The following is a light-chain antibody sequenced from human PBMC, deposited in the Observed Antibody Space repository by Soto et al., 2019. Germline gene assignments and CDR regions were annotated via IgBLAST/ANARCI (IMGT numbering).Light chain of an antibody. J-gene: IGLJ2*01. CDR1: SSDVGGYNY. CDR2: DVT. V-gene: IGLV2-11*01. Sequence: QSALTQPRSVSGSPGQSVTISCTGTSSDVGGYNYVSWYQQHPGKAPKLMIYDVTKRPSGVPDRFSGSKSGNTASLTISGLQAEDEADYYCCSYAGRYNPVVVGGGTQLT. CDR3: CSYAGRYNPVV.